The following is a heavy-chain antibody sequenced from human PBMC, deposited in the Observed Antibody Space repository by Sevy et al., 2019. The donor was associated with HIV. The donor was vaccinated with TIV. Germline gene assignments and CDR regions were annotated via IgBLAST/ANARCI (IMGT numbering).Heavy chain of an antibody. CDR1: GFTFDDYT. Sequence: GGSLRLSCAASGFTFDDYTMHWVRQAPGKGLEWVSLISWDGGSTYYADSVKGRFTISRDNSKNSLYLQMNSLRTEDTALYYCAKGPGGYCISTSCDLYFDYWGRGTLVTVSS. D-gene: IGHD2-2*01. J-gene: IGHJ4*02. CDR2: ISWDGGST. V-gene: IGHV3-43*01. CDR3: AKGPGGYCISTSCDLYFDY.